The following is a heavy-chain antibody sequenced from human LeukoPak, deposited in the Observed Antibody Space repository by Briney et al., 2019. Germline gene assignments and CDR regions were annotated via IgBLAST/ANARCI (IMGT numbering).Heavy chain of an antibody. CDR1: GFTFSSYS. CDR3: ARPHINYYDSSGYFS. V-gene: IGHV3-48*01. D-gene: IGHD3-22*01. Sequence: GGSLRLSCAASGFTFSSYSMNWVRQAPGKGLEWVSYISSSSSMIYYADSVKGRFTISRDNAKNSLYLQMNSLRAEDTAVYYCARPHINYYDSSGYFSWGQGTLVTVSS. J-gene: IGHJ5*02. CDR2: ISSSSSMI.